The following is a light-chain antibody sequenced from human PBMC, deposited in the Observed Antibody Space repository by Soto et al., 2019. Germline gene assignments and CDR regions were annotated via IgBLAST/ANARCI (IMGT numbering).Light chain of an antibody. V-gene: IGKV3-15*01. CDR3: QQYNNWPPIT. CDR1: QSVSSY. CDR2: GAS. J-gene: IGKJ5*01. Sequence: EIMLTQSPATLSLSPGERATLSCRASQSVSSYLAWYQQKPGQAPRLLIYGASTRATGIPARFSGSGSGTEFTLTISSLQSEDFAVYYCQQYNNWPPITFGQGTRLEIK.